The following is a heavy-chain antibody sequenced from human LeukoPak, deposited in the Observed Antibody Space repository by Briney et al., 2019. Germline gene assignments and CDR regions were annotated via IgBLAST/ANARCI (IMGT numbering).Heavy chain of an antibody. CDR2: MNPNSGNT. V-gene: IGHV1-8*01. J-gene: IGHJ4*02. CDR3: ARGYYGSRSYNY. Sequence: ASVKVSCKASGYTFTSYDINWVRQATGQGLEWMGWMNPNSGNTGYAQKFQGRVTMTRNTSISTAYMELSSLRSEDTAVYYCARGYYGSRSYNYWGQGTLVTVSS. CDR1: GYTFTSYD. D-gene: IGHD3-10*01.